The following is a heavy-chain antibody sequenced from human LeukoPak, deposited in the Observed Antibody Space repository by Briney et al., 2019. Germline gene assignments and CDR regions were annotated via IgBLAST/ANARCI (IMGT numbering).Heavy chain of an antibody. Sequence: GGSLRLSCAACGFTFSSYAMSWVRQAPGKGLEWVSAISASGDSTYYADSVKGRFTISRDNSKNTLYLQMHRLRAEDTAVYYCAKETYYYDSSGYYYVPYYLDYWGQGTLVTVSS. CDR2: ISASGDST. CDR3: AKETYYYDSSGYYYVPYYLDY. V-gene: IGHV3-23*01. J-gene: IGHJ4*02. D-gene: IGHD3-22*01. CDR1: GFTFSSYA.